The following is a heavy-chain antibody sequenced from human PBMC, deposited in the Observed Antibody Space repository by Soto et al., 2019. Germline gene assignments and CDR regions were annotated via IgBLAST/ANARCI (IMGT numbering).Heavy chain of an antibody. CDR1: GYTFTHYY. CDR2: INPDTGTT. D-gene: IGHD2-21*01. Sequence: QVQLVQSGAEVRKPGASVKLSCQASGYTFTHYYIHWVRQAPGQGLEWWGIINPDTGTTPYAQTFQGRVTLTTDTSASTVYLELSGLAAEDTAVYYCASCPIYGGDSYFAYWGQGTLVTVSS. V-gene: IGHV1-46*01. J-gene: IGHJ4*02. CDR3: ASCPIYGGDSYFAY.